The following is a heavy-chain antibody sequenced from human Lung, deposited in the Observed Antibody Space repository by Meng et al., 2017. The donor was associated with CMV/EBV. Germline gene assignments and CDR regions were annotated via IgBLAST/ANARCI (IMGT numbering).Heavy chain of an antibody. CDR3: ASLRYSSGWLYYYYGMDV. Sequence: GGSXRLSCAASGFTFSSYSMNWVRQAPGKGLEWVSSISSSSSYIYYADSVKGRFTISRDNAKNSLYLQMNSLRAEDTAVYYCASLRYSSGWLYYYYGMDVWXQGTTVTVSS. CDR1: GFTFSSYS. J-gene: IGHJ6*02. D-gene: IGHD6-19*01. CDR2: ISSSSSYI. V-gene: IGHV3-21*01.